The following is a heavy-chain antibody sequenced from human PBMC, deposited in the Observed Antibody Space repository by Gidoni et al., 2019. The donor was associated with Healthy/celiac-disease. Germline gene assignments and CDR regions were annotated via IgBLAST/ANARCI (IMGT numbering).Heavy chain of an antibody. J-gene: IGHJ5*02. CDR1: GFPFSSYA. D-gene: IGHD2-15*01. Sequence: QVQLVESGGGVVQPGRSLRLSCAASGFPFSSYAMHWVRQAPGKGLEWVAIISYDGSNKYYADSVKGRFTISRDNSKNTLYLQMNSLRAEDTAVYYCARERRWSLNWFDPWGQGTLVTVSS. V-gene: IGHV3-30-3*01. CDR2: ISYDGSNK. CDR3: ARERRWSLNWFDP.